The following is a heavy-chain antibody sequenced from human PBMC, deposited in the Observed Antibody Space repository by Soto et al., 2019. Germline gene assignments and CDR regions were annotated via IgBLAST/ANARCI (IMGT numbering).Heavy chain of an antibody. J-gene: IGHJ5*02. V-gene: IGHV1-18*01. CDR1: GYTFTSYG. D-gene: IGHD4-17*01. CDR3: ARGPLGGDYGDIWFDP. CDR2: ISAYNGNT. Sequence: QVQLVKSGAEVKKPGASVKVSCKTSGYTFTSYGISWVRQAPGQGLEWMGWISAYNGNTNYAQKLQGRVTMTTDTSTSTAYMELRSLRSDDTAVYYCARGPLGGDYGDIWFDPWGQGTLVTVSS.